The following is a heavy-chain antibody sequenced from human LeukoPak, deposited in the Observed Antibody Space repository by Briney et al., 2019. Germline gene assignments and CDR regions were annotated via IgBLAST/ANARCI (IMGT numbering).Heavy chain of an antibody. CDR1: GFTVSSNY. CDR2: IYSGGST. J-gene: IGHJ4*02. CDR3: ARGRRDGYKIDY. Sequence: GGSLRLSCAASGFTVSSNYMSWVRQAPGKGLEWGSVIYSGGSTYYADSVKGRFTTSRDNPKNTLYLKMNSLRAEDTAVYYCARGRRDGYKIDYWGQGTLVTVSS. V-gene: IGHV3-66*01. D-gene: IGHD5-24*01.